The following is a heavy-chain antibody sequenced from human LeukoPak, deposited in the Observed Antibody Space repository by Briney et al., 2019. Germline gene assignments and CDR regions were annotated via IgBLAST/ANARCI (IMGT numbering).Heavy chain of an antibody. CDR1: GFTFSSYA. CDR3: AKGRGGGATNY. V-gene: IGHV3-23*01. J-gene: IGHJ4*02. CDR2: ISGSGGST. D-gene: IGHD1-26*01. Sequence: PGGCLRLSCAASGFTFSSYAMSWVREAPGKGLEWLSAISGSGGSTYYADSVKGRFTISRDNSKITLYLQKHTQRAEDTAVYYCAKGRGGGATNYWGQGTLVTVSS.